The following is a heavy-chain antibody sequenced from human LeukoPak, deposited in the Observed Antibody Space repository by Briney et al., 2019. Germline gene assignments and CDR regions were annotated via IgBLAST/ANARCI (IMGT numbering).Heavy chain of an antibody. V-gene: IGHV4-34*01. J-gene: IGHJ3*02. Sequence: SETLSLTCAVYGGSFSGYYWSWIRQPPGKGLEWIGEINHSGSTNYNPSLKSRVTISVDTSKNQFSLKLSSVTAADTAVYYCARDSRTNDAFDIWGQGTMVTVSS. CDR1: GGSFSGYY. CDR2: INHSGST. CDR3: ARDSRTNDAFDI.